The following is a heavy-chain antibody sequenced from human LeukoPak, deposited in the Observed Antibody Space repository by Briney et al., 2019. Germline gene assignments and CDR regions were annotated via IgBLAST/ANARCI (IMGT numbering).Heavy chain of an antibody. CDR3: ARDRLVTSYHEGHVTYYYYGMDV. CDR1: GGSISSSSYY. Sequence: KPSETLSLTCTVSGGSISSSSYYWGWIRQPPGKGLEWIGTIHYSGSTYYNPSLKSRVTISVDTSKNQFSLKLSSVTAADTAVYYCARDRLVTSYHEGHVTYYYYGMDVWGQGTTVTVSS. CDR2: IHYSGST. V-gene: IGHV4-39*07. D-gene: IGHD2-2*01. J-gene: IGHJ6*02.